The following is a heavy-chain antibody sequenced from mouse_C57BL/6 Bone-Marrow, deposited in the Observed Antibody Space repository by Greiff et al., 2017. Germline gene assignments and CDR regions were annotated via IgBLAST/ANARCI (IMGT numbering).Heavy chain of an antibody. J-gene: IGHJ2*01. CDR1: GYSITSGYY. Sequence: ESGPGLVKPSQSLSLTCSVTGYSITSGYYWNWIRQFPGNKLEWMGYISYDGSNNYNPSLENRISITRDTSTNQFFLKLNSVTTEDTATYYCARVRALITTVKSDFDYWGQGTTLTVSS. CDR3: ARVRALITTVKSDFDY. CDR2: ISYDGSN. V-gene: IGHV3-6*01. D-gene: IGHD1-1*01.